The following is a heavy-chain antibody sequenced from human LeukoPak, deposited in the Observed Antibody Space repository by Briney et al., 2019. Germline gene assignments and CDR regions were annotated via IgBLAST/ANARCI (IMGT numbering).Heavy chain of an antibody. V-gene: IGHV4-34*01. J-gene: IGHJ4*02. CDR1: GGSFSGYY. CDR2: INHSGST. CDR3: ASEFYGYHIPKYDY. Sequence: SETLSLTCAVYGGSFSGYYRSWIRQPPGKGLEWIGEINHSGSTNYNPSLKSRVTISVDTSKNQFSLKLSSVTAADTAAYYCASEFYGYHIPKYDYWGQGTLVTVSS. D-gene: IGHD5-18*01.